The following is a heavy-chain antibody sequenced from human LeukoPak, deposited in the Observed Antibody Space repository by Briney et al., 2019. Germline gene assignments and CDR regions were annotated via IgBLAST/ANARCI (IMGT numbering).Heavy chain of an antibody. J-gene: IGHJ6*02. D-gene: IGHD6-19*01. Sequence: GGSLRLSCAASGFTFSSYSMNWVRQAPGKGLEWVSSISSSSSYIYYADSVKGRFTISRDNAKNSLYLQTNSLRAEDTAVYYCARGSVAGNYYYYGMDVWGQGTTVTVSS. CDR3: ARGSVAGNYYYYGMDV. CDR2: ISSSSSYI. CDR1: GFTFSSYS. V-gene: IGHV3-21*01.